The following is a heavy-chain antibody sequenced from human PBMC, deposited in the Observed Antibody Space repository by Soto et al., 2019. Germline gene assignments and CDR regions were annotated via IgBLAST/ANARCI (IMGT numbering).Heavy chain of an antibody. CDR3: ARVHVDTRMVTPHCYFDY. J-gene: IGHJ4*02. Sequence: QVQLQESGPGLVKPSGTLSLTCAVSGGSVSSNNWWSWVRQPPGKGLEWIGEIYHSGSTNYNPSLKNRRTISVDKAKHQFPLKLSSVTAADTAVYYCARVHVDTRMVTPHCYFDYWGQGTLVTVSS. D-gene: IGHD5-18*01. CDR1: GGSVSSNNW. CDR2: IYHSGST. V-gene: IGHV4-4*02.